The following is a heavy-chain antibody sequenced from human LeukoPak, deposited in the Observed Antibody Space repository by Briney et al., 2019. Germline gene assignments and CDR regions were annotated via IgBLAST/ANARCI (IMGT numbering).Heavy chain of an antibody. J-gene: IGHJ4*02. D-gene: IGHD6-13*01. CDR1: GFTVSSNY. Sequence: GGSLRLSCAASGFTVSSNYMSWVRQAPGKGLEWVSAISGSGDSTYYGDSVKGRFTISRDNSKNTLYLQMNSLRAENTAVYYCAKTRPLDSSSWSHGDYWGQGTLVTVSS. CDR3: AKTRPLDSSSWSHGDY. V-gene: IGHV3-23*01. CDR2: ISGSGDST.